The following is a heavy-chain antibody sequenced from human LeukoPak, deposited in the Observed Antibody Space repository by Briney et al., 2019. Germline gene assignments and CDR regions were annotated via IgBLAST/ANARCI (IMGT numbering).Heavy chain of an antibody. CDR2: IYYSGST. CDR3: ARRVRGVNDAFDI. D-gene: IGHD3-10*01. Sequence: SSETLSLTCTVSGGSISSSSYYWGWIRQPPGKGLEWIGNIYYSGSTYYNPSLKSRVTISVDTSKNHFSLKLSSVTAADTAVYYCARRVRGVNDAFDIWGQGTMVTVSS. V-gene: IGHV4-39*02. CDR1: GGSISSSSYY. J-gene: IGHJ3*02.